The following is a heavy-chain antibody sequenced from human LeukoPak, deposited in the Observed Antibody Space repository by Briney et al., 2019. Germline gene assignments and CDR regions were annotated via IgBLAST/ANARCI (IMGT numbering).Heavy chain of an antibody. V-gene: IGHV3-7*01. CDR3: VRDGDTSGYTN. Sequence: EGSLRLSCAASGFTFSSYWMHWVRQAPGKGLEWVANIKQDGSEKYYVDSVKGRFTISRDNAKNSLYLQMNSLRAEDTAVYSCVRDGDTSGYTNWGQGTLVTVSS. D-gene: IGHD3-22*01. J-gene: IGHJ4*02. CDR2: IKQDGSEK. CDR1: GFTFSSYW.